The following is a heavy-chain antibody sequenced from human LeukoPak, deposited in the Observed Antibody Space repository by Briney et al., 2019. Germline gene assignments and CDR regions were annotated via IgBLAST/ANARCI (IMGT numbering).Heavy chain of an antibody. CDR3: AVRIRRSGGRVY. CDR2: INHSGGT. Sequence: PSETLSLTCAVYGGSFSGYYWSWIRQPPGKGLEWIGEINHSGGTNYNPSLKSRVTISVDTSKNQFSLKLSSVTAADTAVYYCAVRIRRSGGRVYWGQGTLVTVSS. D-gene: IGHD2-15*01. V-gene: IGHV4-34*01. J-gene: IGHJ4*02. CDR1: GGSFSGYY.